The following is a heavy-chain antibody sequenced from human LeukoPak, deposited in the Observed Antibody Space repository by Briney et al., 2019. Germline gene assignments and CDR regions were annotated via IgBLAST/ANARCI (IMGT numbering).Heavy chain of an antibody. CDR2: ISSSGSTI. CDR3: ARVVVAATDYFDY. CDR1: GFTFSDYY. D-gene: IGHD2-15*01. J-gene: IGHJ4*02. Sequence: PGGSLRLSCAASGFTFSDYYMSWIRQAPGKGLEWVSYISSSGSTIYYADSVKGRFTISRDNAKNSLYLQMNSLRAEDTAVYYCARVVVAATDYFDYWGQGTLVTVSS. V-gene: IGHV3-11*01.